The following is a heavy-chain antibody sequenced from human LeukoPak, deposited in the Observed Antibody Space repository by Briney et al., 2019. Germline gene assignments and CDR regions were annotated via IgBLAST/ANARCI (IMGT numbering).Heavy chain of an antibody. CDR2: IYPSDSDT. J-gene: IGHJ4*02. Sequence: GETLKISCKGSGYSFVSYWIGWVRQMPGKGLEWMGVIYPSDSDTRYSPSFQGQVTISADKSITTAYLQWSSLKASDTAMYYCARHYYGSGSSGQNDYWGQGTLVTVSS. CDR1: GYSFVSYW. D-gene: IGHD3-10*01. CDR3: ARHYYGSGSSGQNDY. V-gene: IGHV5-51*01.